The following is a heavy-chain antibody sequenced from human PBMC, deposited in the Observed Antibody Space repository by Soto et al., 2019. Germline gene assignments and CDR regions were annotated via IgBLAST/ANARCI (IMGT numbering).Heavy chain of an antibody. D-gene: IGHD3-22*01. CDR1: GFTFSSYA. CDR2: ISGSGGCT. J-gene: IGHJ3*02. Sequence: EVQLLESGGGLVQPGGSLRLSCAASGFTFSSYAMSWVRQAPGKGLEWVSAISGSGGCTYYADSVKGRFTISRDNSKNTLYLLMSRLRAESTGLYYCAKDLWYYYDSSSYYYSPRPEVFDIWGQGTMVTVSS. V-gene: IGHV3-23*01. CDR3: AKDLWYYYDSSSYYYSPRPEVFDI.